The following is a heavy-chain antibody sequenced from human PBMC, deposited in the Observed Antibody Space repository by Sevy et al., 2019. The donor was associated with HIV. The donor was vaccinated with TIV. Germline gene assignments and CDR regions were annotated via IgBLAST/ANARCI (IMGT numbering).Heavy chain of an antibody. J-gene: IGHJ4*02. Sequence: SETLSLTCAVYGGSFSGYYWSWIRQPPGKGLEWIGEINHSGSTNYNPSLKSRVTISVDTSKNQFSLKLSSVTAADTAVYYCARGRHISSYNYFDYWGQGTLVTVSS. V-gene: IGHV4-34*01. D-gene: IGHD6-13*01. CDR2: INHSGST. CDR3: ARGRHISSYNYFDY. CDR1: GGSFSGYY.